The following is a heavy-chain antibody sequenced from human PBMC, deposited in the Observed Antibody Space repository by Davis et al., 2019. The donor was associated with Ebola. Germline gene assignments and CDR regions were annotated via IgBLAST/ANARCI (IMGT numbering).Heavy chain of an antibody. CDR3: ARPYYYGSGSPFDI. CDR1: GYTFTGYY. CDR2: INPNSGGT. D-gene: IGHD3-10*01. V-gene: IGHV1-2*02. J-gene: IGHJ3*02. Sequence: ASVKVSCKASGYTFTGYYMHWVRQAPGQGLEWMGWINPNSGGTNYAQKFQGRVTMTRDTSISTAYMELSRLRSDDTAVYYCARPYYYGSGSPFDIWGQGTMVTVSS.